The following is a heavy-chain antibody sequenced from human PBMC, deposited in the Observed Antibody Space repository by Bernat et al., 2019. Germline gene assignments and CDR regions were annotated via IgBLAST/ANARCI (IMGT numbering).Heavy chain of an antibody. Sequence: EVQLVQSGAEVKKLGESLRISCKGSGYSFTSYWISGVRQMPGKGLEWMGRLDPSDAYTNYSPSFQGNVTISADNSISTAYLQWRSLKASDTAMYYCARHNQRIAGSPRGNWFDPWGRGTLVTVSS. V-gene: IGHV5-10-1*01. CDR1: GYSFTSYW. CDR3: ARHNQRIAGSPRGNWFDP. CDR2: LDPSDAYT. J-gene: IGHJ5*02. D-gene: IGHD6-13*01.